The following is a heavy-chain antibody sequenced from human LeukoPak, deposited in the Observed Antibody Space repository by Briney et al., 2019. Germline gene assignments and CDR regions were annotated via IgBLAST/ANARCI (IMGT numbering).Heavy chain of an antibody. J-gene: IGHJ4*02. CDR1: GFTFNIYA. CDR2: ISGSGGST. V-gene: IGHV3-23*01. D-gene: IGHD3-22*01. CDR3: AKELYDRPRGGY. Sequence: GGSLRLSCAASGFTFNIYAMNWVRQAPGKGLEWVSGISGSGGSTYYADTVKGRFTISRDNSKNTLYLQMNSLRAEDTAVYYCAKELYDRPRGGYWGQGTLVTVSS.